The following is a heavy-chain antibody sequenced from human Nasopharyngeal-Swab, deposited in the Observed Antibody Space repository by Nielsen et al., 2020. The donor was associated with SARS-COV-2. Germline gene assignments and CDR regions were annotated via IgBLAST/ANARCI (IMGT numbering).Heavy chain of an antibody. J-gene: IGHJ4*02. Sequence: GGSLRPSFAASGFTFSGNGMHWVRQAPDKGLEWVAVITNIGTYQCYADSVKGRFTISRDNSKNTLYLQINSLTPEETAMYYCVREIHVDGDFWGRGTLVTVSS. CDR3: VREIHVDGDF. CDR1: GFTFSGNG. CDR2: ITNIGTYQ. D-gene: IGHD3-16*01. V-gene: IGHV3-30*03.